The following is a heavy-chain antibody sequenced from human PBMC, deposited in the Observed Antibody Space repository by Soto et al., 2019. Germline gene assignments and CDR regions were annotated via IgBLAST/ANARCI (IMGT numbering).Heavy chain of an antibody. V-gene: IGHV3-9*01. CDR1: GFTFDDYA. Sequence: EVQLVESGGGLVQPGRSLRLSCAASGFTFDDYAMHWVRQAPGKGLEWVSGISWNSGSIGYADSVKGRFTISRENAKNSLYRQMNSLRAEDTALYYCAKDWDSCDYVHYDAFDIWGQGTMVTVSS. J-gene: IGHJ3*02. CDR3: AKDWDSCDYVHYDAFDI. CDR2: ISWNSGSI. D-gene: IGHD4-17*01.